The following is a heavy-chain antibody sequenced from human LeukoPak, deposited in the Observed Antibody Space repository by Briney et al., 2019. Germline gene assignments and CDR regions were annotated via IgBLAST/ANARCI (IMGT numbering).Heavy chain of an antibody. J-gene: IGHJ4*02. D-gene: IGHD3-16*02. Sequence: GGSLRLSCAASGFTLNAYAMNWVRQAPGKGLEWLSYITSSSSTIYYADSVKGRFTISRDNAKNSLYLQMNSLRAEDSAVYYCAREGIILGTYRYFDYWGQGTLVTVSS. CDR2: ITSSSSTI. CDR1: GFTLNAYA. CDR3: AREGIILGTYRYFDY. V-gene: IGHV3-48*01.